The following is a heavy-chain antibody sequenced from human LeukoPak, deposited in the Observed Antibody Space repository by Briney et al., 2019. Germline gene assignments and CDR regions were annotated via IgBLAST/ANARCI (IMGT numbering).Heavy chain of an antibody. CDR1: GFTFSSYW. Sequence: GGSLRLSCAASGFTFSSYWMSWVRQAPGKGLEWVSAISGSGGSTYYADSVKGRFTISRDNSKNTLYLQMNSLRAEDTAVYYCASVGVRGVINWFDPWGQGTLVTVSS. D-gene: IGHD3-10*01. J-gene: IGHJ5*02. CDR2: ISGSGGST. CDR3: ASVGVRGVINWFDP. V-gene: IGHV3-23*01.